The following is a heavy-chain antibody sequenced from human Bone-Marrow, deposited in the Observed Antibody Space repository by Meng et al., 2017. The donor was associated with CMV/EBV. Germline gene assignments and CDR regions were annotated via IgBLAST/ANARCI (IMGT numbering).Heavy chain of an antibody. CDR1: GYTFTDYY. D-gene: IGHD1-14*01. V-gene: IGHV1-2*02. CDR3: ARVFRGYYGMDV. CDR2: ISPNSGGT. J-gene: IGHJ6*02. Sequence: ASVKVSCKASGYTFTDYYMYWVRQAPGQGLEWMGWISPNSGGTNYAQKFEGRVTMTRDTSISTTYMELSRLRSDDTAVYYCARVFRGYYGMDVWGQGTTVTVSS.